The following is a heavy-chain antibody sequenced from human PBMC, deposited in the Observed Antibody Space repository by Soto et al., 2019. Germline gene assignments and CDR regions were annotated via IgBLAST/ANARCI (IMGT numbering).Heavy chain of an antibody. CDR3: SRGRFEYYGT. D-gene: IGHD1-26*01. CDR1: GFGLSQHA. V-gene: IGHV3-49*04. CDR2: IRNTPYGGTT. Sequence: GGSLRLSWNCSGFGLSQHAMTWVRQAPGKGREWVGCIRNTPYGGTTDYAASVRGRFTMSRDDSESSAYLQMNSLKTEDSGVYYCSRGRFEYYGTWGPGTLVTVSS. J-gene: IGHJ5*02.